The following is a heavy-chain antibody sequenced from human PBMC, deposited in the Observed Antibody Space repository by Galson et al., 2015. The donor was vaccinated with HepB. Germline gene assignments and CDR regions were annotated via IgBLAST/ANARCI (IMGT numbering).Heavy chain of an antibody. D-gene: IGHD3-10*01. CDR1: GYSISSGYY. J-gene: IGHJ4*02. V-gene: IGHV4-38-2*02. CDR2: IYHSGST. CDR3: ARVGNVLLWFGDPI. Sequence: TLSLTCTVSGYSISSGYYWGWIRQPPGKGLEWIGSIYHSGSTYYNPSLKSRVTISVDTSKNQFSLKLSSVTAADTAVYYCARVGNVLLWFGDPIWGQGTLVTVSS.